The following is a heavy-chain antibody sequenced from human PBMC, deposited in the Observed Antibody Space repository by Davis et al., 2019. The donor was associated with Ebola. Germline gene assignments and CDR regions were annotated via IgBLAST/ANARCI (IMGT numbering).Heavy chain of an antibody. D-gene: IGHD6-13*01. Sequence: GESLKISCAASGYTFSAYAMSWVRQAPGKGLEWVSGISGSGVISYYADSVKGRFTISRDNSENTLHLQMTNLRAEDTAVYFCARGPRIAPAGTHWGQGTPVSVSS. J-gene: IGHJ4*02. CDR2: ISGSGVIS. V-gene: IGHV3-23*01. CDR1: GYTFSAYA. CDR3: ARGPRIAPAGTH.